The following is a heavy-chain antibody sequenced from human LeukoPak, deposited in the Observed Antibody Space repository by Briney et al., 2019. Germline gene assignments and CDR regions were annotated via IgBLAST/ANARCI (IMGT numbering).Heavy chain of an antibody. CDR3: ARFSRSAQSY. Sequence: PGGSLRLSCAASGFTFSSYEMNWVRQAPGKGLEWVSYISSSGSTIYYADSVKGRFTISRDNAQNSVYLHMNSLTAEDTAVYYCARFSRSAQSYWGQGTLVTVSS. CDR1: GFTFSSYE. V-gene: IGHV3-48*03. CDR2: ISSSGSTI. J-gene: IGHJ4*02. D-gene: IGHD2-15*01.